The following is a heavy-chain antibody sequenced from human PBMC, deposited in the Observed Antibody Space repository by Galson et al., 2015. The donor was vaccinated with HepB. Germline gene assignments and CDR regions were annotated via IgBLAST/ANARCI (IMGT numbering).Heavy chain of an antibody. J-gene: IGHJ4*02. D-gene: IGHD2-15*01. V-gene: IGHV3-53*01. CDR3: ARGPRAAPVDY. CDR2: IYSDGST. CDR1: GFTVSNNY. Sequence: SLRLSCAASGFTVSNNYMNWVRQAPGKGLEWVSVIYSDGSTYYGDSVKGRFSISRDSSKNTLYLQMNSLRAEDTAVYYRARGPRAAPVDYWGQGTLVTVSS.